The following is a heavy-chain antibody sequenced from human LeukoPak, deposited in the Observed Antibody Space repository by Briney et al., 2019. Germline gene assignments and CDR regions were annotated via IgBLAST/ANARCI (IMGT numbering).Heavy chain of an antibody. D-gene: IGHD3-3*01. CDR3: ARWLRSGYYYYYMDV. CDR1: GFTFSSYG. V-gene: IGHV3-21*01. CDR2: ISSISTYT. J-gene: IGHJ6*03. Sequence: GGSLRLSCAASGFTFSSYGMNWVRQAPGKGPEWVSSISSISTYTHYADSVKGRFTISRDNAKNSLYLQMNSLRAEDTAVYYCARWLRSGYYYYYMDVWGKGTTVTVSS.